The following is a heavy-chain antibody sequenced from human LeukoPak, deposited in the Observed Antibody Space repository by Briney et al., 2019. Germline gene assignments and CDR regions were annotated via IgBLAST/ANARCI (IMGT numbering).Heavy chain of an antibody. CDR3: ASYYCYYDSSGYDPAGAFDI. Sequence: GESLKISCKGSGYSFTSYWIGWVRQMPGKGLEWMGIIYPGDSDTRYSPSFQGQVTISADQSISTAYLQWSSLKASDTAMYYCASYYCYYDSSGYDPAGAFDIWGQGTMVTVSS. CDR2: IYPGDSDT. J-gene: IGHJ3*02. D-gene: IGHD3-22*01. CDR1: GYSFTSYW. V-gene: IGHV5-51*01.